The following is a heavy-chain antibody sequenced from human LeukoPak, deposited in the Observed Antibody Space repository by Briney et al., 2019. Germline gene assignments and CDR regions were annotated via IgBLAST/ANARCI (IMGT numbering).Heavy chain of an antibody. Sequence: PSQTLSLTCTVSGGPISSGSYYWSWIRQPAGKGLEWIGRIYTSGSTNYNPSLKSRVTISVDTSKNQFSLKLSSVTAADTAVYYCARGTLGLFRYYYGMDVWGQGTTVTVSS. CDR2: IYTSGST. J-gene: IGHJ6*02. D-gene: IGHD2/OR15-2a*01. CDR3: ARGTLGLFRYYYGMDV. V-gene: IGHV4-61*02. CDR1: GGPISSGSYY.